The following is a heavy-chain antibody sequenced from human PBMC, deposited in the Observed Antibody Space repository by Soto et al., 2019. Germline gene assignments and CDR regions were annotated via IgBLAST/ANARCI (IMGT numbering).Heavy chain of an antibody. CDR3: ARASGSSYWFDP. D-gene: IGHD1-26*01. CDR2: ISAYNGNT. CDR1: GYTFTSYG. V-gene: IGHV1-18*01. J-gene: IGHJ5*02. Sequence: ASVKVSCKASGYTFTSYGISSVQHAPGQGLEWMGWISAYNGNTNYAQKLQGRVTMTTDTSTSTAYMELRSLRSDDTAVYYCARASGSSYWFDPWGQGTLVTVSS.